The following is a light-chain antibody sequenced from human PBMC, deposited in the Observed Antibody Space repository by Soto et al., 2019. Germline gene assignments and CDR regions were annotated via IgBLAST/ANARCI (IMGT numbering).Light chain of an antibody. CDR1: QSLSGN. Sequence: EIVGTQSPATLSLSPGERATLSCRASQSLSGNLAWYQQRPGQAPRLLISRASTRATGIPDRFSGSGSETEFTLTISSLQSEDFAVYYCQQYNDWPPWTFGQGTKVDIK. CDR2: RAS. J-gene: IGKJ1*01. V-gene: IGKV3-15*01. CDR3: QQYNDWPPWT.